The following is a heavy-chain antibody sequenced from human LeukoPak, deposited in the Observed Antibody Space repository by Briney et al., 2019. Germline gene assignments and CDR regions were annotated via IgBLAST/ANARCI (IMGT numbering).Heavy chain of an antibody. D-gene: IGHD2-15*01. CDR2: ISGSGGST. V-gene: IGHV3-23*01. J-gene: IGHJ6*03. CDR1: GFTFSSYA. CDR3: AKDRGYCSGGSCYSRYYYYMDV. Sequence: GGSLRLSCAASGFTFSSYAMSWVRQAPGKGLKWVSAISGSGGSTYYADSVKGRFTISRDNSKNTLYLQMNSLRAEDTAVYYCAKDRGYCSGGSCYSRYYYYMDVWGKGTTVTVSS.